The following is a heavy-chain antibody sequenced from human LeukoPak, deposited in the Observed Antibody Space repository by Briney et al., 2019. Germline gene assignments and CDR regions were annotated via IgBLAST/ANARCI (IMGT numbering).Heavy chain of an antibody. Sequence: ASVKVSCKASGYTFTGYYMHWVRQAPGQGLEWMGWINPNSGGTNYAQKFQGWVTMTRDTSISTAYMELSRLRSDDTAVYYCARDLRPPYYYDSSGYFLDYWGQGTLVTVSS. V-gene: IGHV1-2*04. CDR3: ARDLRPPYYYDSSGYFLDY. J-gene: IGHJ4*02. CDR2: INPNSGGT. CDR1: GYTFTGYY. D-gene: IGHD3-22*01.